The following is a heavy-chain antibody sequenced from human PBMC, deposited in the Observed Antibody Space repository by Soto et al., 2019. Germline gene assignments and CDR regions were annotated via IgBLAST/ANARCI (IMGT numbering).Heavy chain of an antibody. V-gene: IGHV3-30*03. CDR2: VGADGGRK. Sequence: QVQLVESGGGVVQPGQSLGLSCAASGFHFTSHGMHWVRQAPGKGLEWLAVVGADGGRKVYTDSVRGRFTTSRDKSQDTVYLQLNSLSREGTAEDYCASEGAFENGYLDLGGRGTLVTVSS. CDR3: ASEGAFENGYLDL. D-gene: IGHD1-1*01. J-gene: IGHJ2*01. CDR1: GFHFTSHG.